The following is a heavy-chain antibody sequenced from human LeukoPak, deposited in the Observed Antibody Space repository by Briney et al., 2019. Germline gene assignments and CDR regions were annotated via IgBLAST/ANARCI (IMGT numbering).Heavy chain of an antibody. Sequence: GGSLRLSCAASGFTFSDYYMSWIRQAPGKGLEWVSYISSSGSTIYYADSVKGRFTISRDNAKNSLYLQMNSLRAEDTAVYYCARARSAGDRYYGMDVWGQGTTVTVSS. D-gene: IGHD7-27*01. CDR3: ARARSAGDRYYGMDV. CDR1: GFTFSDYY. J-gene: IGHJ6*02. V-gene: IGHV3-11*01. CDR2: ISSSGSTI.